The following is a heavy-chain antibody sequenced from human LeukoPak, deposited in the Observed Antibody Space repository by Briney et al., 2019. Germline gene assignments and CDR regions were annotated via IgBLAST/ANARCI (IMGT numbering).Heavy chain of an antibody. Sequence: SETLSLTCAVYGGSFSGYYWSWIRQPPGKGLEWIGEINHSGSTNYNPSLKSRVTISVDTSKNQFSLKLSSVTAADTAVYYCARGRIQLWTTYFDYWAREPWSPSPQ. J-gene: IGHJ4*02. CDR2: INHSGST. CDR1: GGSFSGYY. D-gene: IGHD5-18*01. CDR3: ARGRIQLWTTYFDY. V-gene: IGHV4-34*01.